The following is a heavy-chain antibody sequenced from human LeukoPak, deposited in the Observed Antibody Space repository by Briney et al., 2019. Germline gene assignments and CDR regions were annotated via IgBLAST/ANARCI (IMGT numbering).Heavy chain of an antibody. J-gene: IGHJ3*02. V-gene: IGHV1-8*02. Sequence: GASVKVSCKASGGTFSSYAISWVRQATGQGLEWMGWMNPNSGNTGYAQKFQGRVTMTRNTSISTAYMELSSLRSEDTAVYYCARGLNDGFAFDIWGQGTMVTVSS. D-gene: IGHD2-2*03. CDR1: GGTFSSYA. CDR3: ARGLNDGFAFDI. CDR2: MNPNSGNT.